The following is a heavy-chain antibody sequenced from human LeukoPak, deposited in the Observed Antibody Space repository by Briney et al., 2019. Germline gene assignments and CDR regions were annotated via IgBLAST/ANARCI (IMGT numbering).Heavy chain of an antibody. J-gene: IGHJ3*02. CDR1: GGSFSGYY. Sequence: SETLSLTCAVYGGSFSGYYWSWIRQPPGKGLEWIGEINHSGSTNYNPSLKSRVTISVGTSKNQFSLKLSSVTAADTAVYYCARGPKWYSDAFDIWGQGTMVTVSS. CDR2: INHSGST. D-gene: IGHD1-1*01. V-gene: IGHV4-34*01. CDR3: ARGPKWYSDAFDI.